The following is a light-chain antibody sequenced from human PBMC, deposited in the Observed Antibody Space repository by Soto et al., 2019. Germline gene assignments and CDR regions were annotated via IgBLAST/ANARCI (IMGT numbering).Light chain of an antibody. CDR1: QGISNA. V-gene: IGKV1-13*02. CDR3: QQFNGYPLT. CDR2: DAS. J-gene: IGKJ4*01. Sequence: AIQLTQSPSSLSASVGDRVTITCRASQGISNALAWFQWKPGQPPNLLIYDASTLQSGVPSRFSGSAYGAEFTLTISSLQPEDFATYFCQQFNGYPLTFGGGTTMEIK.